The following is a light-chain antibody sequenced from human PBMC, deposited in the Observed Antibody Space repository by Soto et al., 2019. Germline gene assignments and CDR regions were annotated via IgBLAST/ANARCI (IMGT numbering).Light chain of an antibody. J-gene: IGKJ1*01. CDR3: QQCFSLPPT. CDR2: AAS. V-gene: IGKV1-6*01. Sequence: AIQMTQSPSSLSASVGDRVTITCRASQGIKNDLGWYQQKPGRAPKLLIYAASNLQRGVPSRFSGSGSGTEFTLTISNLQPDDFAVYYCQQCFSLPPTFGHGTKVDIK. CDR1: QGIKND.